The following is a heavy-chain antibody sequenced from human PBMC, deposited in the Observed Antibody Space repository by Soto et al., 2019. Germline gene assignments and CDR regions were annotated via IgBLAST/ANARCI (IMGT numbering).Heavy chain of an antibody. J-gene: IGHJ6*03. V-gene: IGHV3-33*01. Sequence: GGSLRLSCAASGFTFSSYGMHWVRQAPGKGLEWVAVIWYDGSNKYYADSVKGRFTISRDNSKNTLYLQMNSLRAEDTAVYYCARGGSSHYYYYYMDVWGKGTTVTVSS. D-gene: IGHD2-15*01. CDR2: IWYDGSNK. CDR1: GFTFSSYG. CDR3: ARGGSSHYYYYYMDV.